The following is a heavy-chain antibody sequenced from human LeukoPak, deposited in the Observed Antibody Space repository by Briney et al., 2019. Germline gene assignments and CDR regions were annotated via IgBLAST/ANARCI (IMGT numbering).Heavy chain of an antibody. V-gene: IGHV3-23*01. CDR2: ISGSGGST. CDR1: GFTFSSYA. CDR3: AKSGKSDFWSGYYPYFDY. J-gene: IGHJ4*02. D-gene: IGHD3-3*01. Sequence: GGSLRLSCAASGFTFSSYAMSWVRQAPGKGLEWVSAISGSGGSTYYADSVKGRFTISRDNSKNTLYLQMNSLRAEDTAVYYCAKSGKSDFWSGYYPYFDYWGQGTLVTVSS.